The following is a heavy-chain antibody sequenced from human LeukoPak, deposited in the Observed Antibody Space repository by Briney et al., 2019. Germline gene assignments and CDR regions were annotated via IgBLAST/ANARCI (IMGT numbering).Heavy chain of an antibody. CDR2: MSSSGTTN. V-gene: IGHV3-48*03. J-gene: IGHJ1*01. Sequence: GGSLRLSCAVSGLTFRNLKMNWVRQAPGKGLEWISYMSSSGTTNYYADSVKGRFTISRDNAKNSLYLQMDSLRAEDTAVYHCARGYYDTSGYPLFQHWGQGTLVTVSS. D-gene: IGHD3-22*01. CDR1: GLTFRNLK. CDR3: ARGYYDTSGYPLFQH.